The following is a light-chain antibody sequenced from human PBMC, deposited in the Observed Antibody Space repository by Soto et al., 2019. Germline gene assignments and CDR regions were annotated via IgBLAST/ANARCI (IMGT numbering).Light chain of an antibody. J-gene: IGLJ1*01. CDR3: TSYTSSSTPYV. V-gene: IGLV2-14*01. Sequence: QSALTQPASVSGSPGQSITISCAGTSSDVGGYTYVSWYQQHPGKAPKLMIYDVSNRPSGVSNGFSGSKSGNTASLTISGLQAEDEADYYCTSYTSSSTPYVFGGGTKVTVL. CDR2: DVS. CDR1: SSDVGGYTY.